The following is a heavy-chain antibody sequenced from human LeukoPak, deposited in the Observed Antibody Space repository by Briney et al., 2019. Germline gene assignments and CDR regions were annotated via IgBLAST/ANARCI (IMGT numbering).Heavy chain of an antibody. D-gene: IGHD1-26*01. J-gene: IGHJ4*02. Sequence: GGSLRLSCAASGFTFSSYGMHWVRQAPGKGLEWVAVIWYDGSNKYYADSVKGRFTISRDNSKNTLYLQMNSLRAGDTAVYYCARDLGMSTGSPNDYWGQGTLVTVSS. CDR2: IWYDGSNK. CDR1: GFTFSSYG. V-gene: IGHV3-33*01. CDR3: ARDLGMSTGSPNDY.